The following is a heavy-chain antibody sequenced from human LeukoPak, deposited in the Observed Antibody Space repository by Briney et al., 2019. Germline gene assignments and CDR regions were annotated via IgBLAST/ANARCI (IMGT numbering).Heavy chain of an antibody. CDR1: GGSISSSSYY. V-gene: IGHV4-39*07. CDR2: IYYSGST. J-gene: IGHJ5*02. CDR3: ARDLSSGWYSGWFDP. D-gene: IGHD6-19*01. Sequence: SETVSLTCTVSGGSISSSSYYWGWIRQPPGKGLEWIGSIYYSGSTYYNPSLKSRVTISVDTSKNQFSLKLSSVTAADTAVYYCARDLSSGWYSGWFDPWGQGTLVTVSS.